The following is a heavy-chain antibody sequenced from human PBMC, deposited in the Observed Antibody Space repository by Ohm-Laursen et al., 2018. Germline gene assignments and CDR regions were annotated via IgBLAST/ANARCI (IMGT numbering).Heavy chain of an antibody. J-gene: IGHJ4*02. V-gene: IGHV4-61*01. Sequence: SETLSLTCTVSGGSVSSGSYYWSWIRQPPGKGLEWIGYFSYTGSTNYNPSLKSRVTISIDTSKNQFSLKLTSATAADTAVYYCARVGRIVGGDSWGQGTLVTVSS. CDR1: GGSVSSGSYY. CDR3: ARVGRIVGGDS. CDR2: FSYTGST. D-gene: IGHD1-26*01.